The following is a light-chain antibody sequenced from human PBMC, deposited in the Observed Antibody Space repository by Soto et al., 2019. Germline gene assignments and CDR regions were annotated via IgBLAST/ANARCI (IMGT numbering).Light chain of an antibody. Sequence: QSVLTQPASVSGSPGQSITISCTGTSSDFGSYSVVSWYQQHPGKAPKLLIYEGTKRPSGVSRRFSGSESGNTASLTISGHQAEDEADYYCHSYARGTLVFGGGTKLTVL. CDR3: HSYARGTLV. J-gene: IGLJ3*02. CDR2: EGT. V-gene: IGLV2-23*01. CDR1: SSDFGSYSV.